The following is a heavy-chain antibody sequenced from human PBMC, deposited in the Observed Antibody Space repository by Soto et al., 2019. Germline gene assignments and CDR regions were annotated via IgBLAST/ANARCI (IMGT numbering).Heavy chain of an antibody. CDR3: ARGPFRPSAMDV. V-gene: IGHV1-69*10. Sequence: SVKVSCKTSGDNFKKHVFTWVRQAPGQGLEWMGGTIPALGKTHYIQKFQDRVTITVDGGTRTVYMEVRDLTSEDTAIYYCARGPFRPSAMDVWGHGTMVTVSS. J-gene: IGHJ6*02. CDR1: GDNFKKHV. CDR2: TIPALGKT.